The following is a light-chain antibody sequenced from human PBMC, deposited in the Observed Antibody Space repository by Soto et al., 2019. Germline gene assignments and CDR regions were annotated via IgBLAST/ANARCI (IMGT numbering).Light chain of an antibody. CDR3: QQYNNWPPT. CDR1: QSVSGN. J-gene: IGKJ1*01. Sequence: EIVMTQSPATLSVSPGERATLSCRASQSVSGNLAWYQQQPGQAPRLLIYGASTRATGIPARFSGSGSGTEFTLTISSLQAEDFADYYCQQYNNWPPTFGQGTKVEIK. CDR2: GAS. V-gene: IGKV3D-15*01.